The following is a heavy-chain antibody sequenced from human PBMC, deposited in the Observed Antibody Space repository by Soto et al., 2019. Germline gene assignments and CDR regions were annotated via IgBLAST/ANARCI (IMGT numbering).Heavy chain of an antibody. D-gene: IGHD6-13*01. CDR1: GYTFTSYD. V-gene: IGHV1-8*01. CDR3: ASIAAAGTFDY. J-gene: IGHJ4*02. Sequence: QVQLVQSGAEVKKPGASVKVSCKASGYTFTSYDINWVRQATGEGLKWMGWMNPNSGNTGYAKKFQGRVTMARNTSISTAYMELSSLRSEDTAVYYCASIAAAGTFDYWGQGTLVTVSS. CDR2: MNPNSGNT.